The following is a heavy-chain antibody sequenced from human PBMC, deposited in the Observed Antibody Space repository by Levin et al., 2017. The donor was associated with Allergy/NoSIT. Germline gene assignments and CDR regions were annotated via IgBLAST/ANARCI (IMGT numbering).Heavy chain of an antibody. CDR1: GFTFSSYG. CDR3: AKSPHYYDSSGVIDY. CDR2: ISYDGSNK. J-gene: IGHJ4*02. Sequence: GGSLRLSCAASGFTFSSYGMHWVRQAPGKGLEWVAVISYDGSNKYYADSVKGRFTISRDNSKNTLYLQMNSLRAEDTAVYYCAKSPHYYDSSGVIDYWGQGTLVTVSS. V-gene: IGHV3-30*18. D-gene: IGHD3-22*01.